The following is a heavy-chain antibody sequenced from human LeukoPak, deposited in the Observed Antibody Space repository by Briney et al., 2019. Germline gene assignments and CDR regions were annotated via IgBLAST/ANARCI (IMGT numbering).Heavy chain of an antibody. Sequence: ASVKVSCKASGYTFTGYYMHWVRQAPGQGLEWMGWINPNSGGTNYAQKFQGRVTMTRDTSISTAYMELSRLRSDDTAVYYCAGDRTAIVGATGVWGQGTLVTVSS. CDR3: AGDRTAIVGATGV. J-gene: IGHJ4*02. V-gene: IGHV1-2*02. CDR2: INPNSGGT. CDR1: GYTFTGYY. D-gene: IGHD1-26*01.